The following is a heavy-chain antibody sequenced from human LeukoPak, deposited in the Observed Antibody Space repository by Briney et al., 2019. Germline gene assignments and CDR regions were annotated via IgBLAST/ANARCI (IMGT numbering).Heavy chain of an antibody. CDR1: GYTFTSYW. CDR3: ARRYSGTHNDY. J-gene: IGHJ4*02. CDR2: IYPGDSDT. V-gene: IGHV5-51*01. Sequence: GESLKISCKGSGYTFTSYWIGWVRQMPGKGLEWMGIIYPGDSDTRYSPSFQGQVTISADKSISTAYLQWCSLKAADTAMYYCARRYSGTHNDYWGQGTLVTVSS. D-gene: IGHD1-26*01.